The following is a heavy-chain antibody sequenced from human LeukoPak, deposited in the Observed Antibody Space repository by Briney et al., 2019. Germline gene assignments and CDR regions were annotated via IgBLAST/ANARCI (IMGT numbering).Heavy chain of an antibody. Sequence: ASVKVSCKASGYTFTDHYMHWVRQAPGQGLEWMGWINPSNGATSYAQKFQGRVTMTRDTSISTAYMELSRLRSDDTAVYYCARASLEWELSLAYFDYWGQGTLVTVSS. D-gene: IGHD1-26*01. CDR2: INPSNGAT. CDR1: GYTFTDHY. J-gene: IGHJ4*02. CDR3: ARASLEWELSLAYFDY. V-gene: IGHV1-2*02.